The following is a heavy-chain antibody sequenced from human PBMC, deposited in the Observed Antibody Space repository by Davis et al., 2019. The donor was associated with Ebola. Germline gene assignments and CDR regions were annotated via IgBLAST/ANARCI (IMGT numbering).Heavy chain of an antibody. CDR3: ARFGGDAY. CDR2: IYDSGRT. V-gene: IGHV4-59*11. D-gene: IGHD2-21*02. CDR1: DGSISSHY. J-gene: IGHJ4*02. Sequence: PSETLSLTCTVSDGSISSHYWNWFRQPPGKGLEWIGFIYDSGRTNYNPSLKSRVTISADTSKNQFSLNLSSVTAADTAVYFCARFGGDAYWGQGTLVTVSS.